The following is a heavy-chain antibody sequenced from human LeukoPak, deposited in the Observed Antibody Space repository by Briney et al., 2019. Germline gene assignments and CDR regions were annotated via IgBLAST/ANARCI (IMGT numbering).Heavy chain of an antibody. V-gene: IGHV1-3*01. CDR1: GYTFTNYA. CDR2: INAGNGNT. J-gene: IGHJ4*02. Sequence: ASVKVSCKASGYTFTNYAIHWVRQAPGQRLEWMGWINAGNGNTKYSQEFQGRVTITRDTSASSAYMELSSLRSEDTAVYYCARADSSSYNWYFDYWGQGTLVTVSS. D-gene: IGHD6-13*01. CDR3: ARADSSSYNWYFDY.